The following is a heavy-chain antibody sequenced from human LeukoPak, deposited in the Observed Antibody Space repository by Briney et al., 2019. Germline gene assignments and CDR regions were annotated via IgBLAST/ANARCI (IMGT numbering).Heavy chain of an antibody. CDR1: GFTFSSYG. V-gene: IGHV3-30*18. CDR2: ISYDGSNK. D-gene: IGHD2-15*01. J-gene: IGHJ4*02. CDR3: AKDGAGYCSGGSCYPLDY. Sequence: PGRSLRLSCAASGFTFSSYGMHWVRQAPGKGLEWVAVISYDGSNKYYADSVKGRFTISRDNSKNTLYLQMNSLRAEDTAVYYCAKDGAGYCSGGSCYPLDYWGQGTLVTVSS.